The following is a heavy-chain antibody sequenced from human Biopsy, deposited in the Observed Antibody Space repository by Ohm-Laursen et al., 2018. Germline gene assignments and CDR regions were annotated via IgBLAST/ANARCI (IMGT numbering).Heavy chain of an antibody. J-gene: IGHJ4*02. Sequence: PGTLSLTCIVSGDSINSSYWSWIRQPPGKGLEWIGFISNSGNTNYNPSLKSRVTISVDTSKNQISLKLGSVTVADTAVFYCARRGSGGRSFDYWGQGSLVTVSS. D-gene: IGHD2-15*01. CDR3: ARRGSGGRSFDY. V-gene: IGHV4-59*08. CDR1: GDSINSSY. CDR2: ISNSGNT.